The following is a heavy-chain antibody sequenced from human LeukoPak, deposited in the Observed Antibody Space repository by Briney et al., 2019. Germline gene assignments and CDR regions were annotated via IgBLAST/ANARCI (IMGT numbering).Heavy chain of an antibody. V-gene: IGHV4-59*01. CDR3: ARGQVGRAGTFRIWAYFDH. Sequence: PSETLSLTCTVSGGSISSYYWTWIRQPPGKGLEWVGYIYYSGSTSYNPSLKSRVTISADTSKNQFSLKLSSVTAADTAVYYCARGQVGRAGTFRIWAYFDHGGQGTLVIVSS. CDR2: IYYSGST. D-gene: IGHD6-19*01. CDR1: GGSISSYY. J-gene: IGHJ4*02.